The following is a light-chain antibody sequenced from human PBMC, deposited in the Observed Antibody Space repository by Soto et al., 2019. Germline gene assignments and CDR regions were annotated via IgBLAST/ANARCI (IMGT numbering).Light chain of an antibody. V-gene: IGKV3-20*01. J-gene: IGKJ1*01. Sequence: IVLTQSPSTLSLPPGERATLSCRASQSVSSSYLAWYQQKPGQAPRLLIYGASSRATGIPDRFSGSGSGTDFTLTISRLEPEDFAVYYCQQYGSSHSWTFGQGTKVDIK. CDR1: QSVSSSY. CDR3: QQYGSSHSWT. CDR2: GAS.